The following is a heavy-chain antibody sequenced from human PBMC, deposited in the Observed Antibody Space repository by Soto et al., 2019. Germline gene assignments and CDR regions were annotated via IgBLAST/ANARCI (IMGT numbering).Heavy chain of an antibody. CDR1: GDSISSGDYY. V-gene: IGHV4-30-4*01. Sequence: PSETLSLTCTVSGDSISSGDYYWSWIRQPPGKGLEWIGYIYYSGSTYYNPSLKRRVTISVDTSKNQFSLKLSSVTAADTAVYYCASYCGGDCHFDYWGQGTLVTVS. J-gene: IGHJ4*02. D-gene: IGHD2-21*02. CDR3: ASYCGGDCHFDY. CDR2: IYYSGST.